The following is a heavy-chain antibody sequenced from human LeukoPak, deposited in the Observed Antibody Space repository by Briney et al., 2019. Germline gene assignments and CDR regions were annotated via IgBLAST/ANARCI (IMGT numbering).Heavy chain of an antibody. CDR2: ISGDGGST. CDR3: AKDRGYDILTGENDY. V-gene: IGHV3-43*02. D-gene: IGHD3-9*01. Sequence: GGSLRLSCAASGFTFDDYAMHWVRQAPGKGREWVSLISGDGGSTYYADSVKGRFTISRDNSKNSLYLQMNSLRTEDTALYYCAKDRGYDILTGENDYWGQGTLVTVSS. J-gene: IGHJ4*02. CDR1: GFTFDDYA.